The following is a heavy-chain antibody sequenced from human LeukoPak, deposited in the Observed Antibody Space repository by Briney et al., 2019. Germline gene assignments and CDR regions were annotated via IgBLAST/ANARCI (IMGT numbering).Heavy chain of an antibody. J-gene: IGHJ3*02. V-gene: IGHV4-59*01. CDR3: ARGDRKRLVHAFDI. CDR1: GGSISSYY. Sequence: SETLSLTCTVSGGSISSYYWSWIRQPPGKGLEWIGYIYYSGSTNYNPSLKSRATISVDTSKNQFSLKLSSVTAADTAVYYCARGDRKRLVHAFDIWGQGTMVTVPS. D-gene: IGHD3-9*01. CDR2: IYYSGST.